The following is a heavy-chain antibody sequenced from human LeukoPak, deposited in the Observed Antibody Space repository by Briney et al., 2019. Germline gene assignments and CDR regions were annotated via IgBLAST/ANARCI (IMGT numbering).Heavy chain of an antibody. CDR1: RGSISSYY. J-gene: IGHJ5*02. CDR3: ARVSDYDSSGYAP. Sequence: SETLSLTCTVSRGSISSYYWSWIRQPPGKGLEWIGYIYYSGSTNYNPSLKSRVTISVDTSKNQFSLKLSSVTAADTAVYYCARVSDYDSSGYAPWGQGTLVTVSS. D-gene: IGHD3-22*01. V-gene: IGHV4-59*01. CDR2: IYYSGST.